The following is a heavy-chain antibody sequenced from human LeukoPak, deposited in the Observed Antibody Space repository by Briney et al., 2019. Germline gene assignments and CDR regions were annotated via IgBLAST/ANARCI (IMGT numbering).Heavy chain of an antibody. Sequence: PGGSLRLSCAASGFTFSNAWMNWVRQAPGKGLEWVGRIKRKPDGGQTDYSAPVKGRFTISRDDSKNTLYLQMNSLKTEDTAVYYCTTNDAFDIWGQGTMVIVSS. CDR1: GFTFSNAW. CDR2: IKRKPDGGQT. CDR3: TTNDAFDI. V-gene: IGHV3-15*01. J-gene: IGHJ3*02.